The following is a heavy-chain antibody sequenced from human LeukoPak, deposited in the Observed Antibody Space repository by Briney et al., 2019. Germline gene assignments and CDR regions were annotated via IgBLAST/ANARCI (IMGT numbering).Heavy chain of an antibody. D-gene: IGHD6-6*01. V-gene: IGHV1-18*04. Sequence: GASVKVSCKASGYTFTSYGISWVRQAPEQGLEWMGWINAYNGNTNYAQKLQGRVTMTTDTSTSTAYMELRSLRSDDTGVYYCARARKIEYSRFWPLAGNFDYWGQGALVTVSS. CDR3: ARARKIEYSRFWPLAGNFDY. CDR1: GYTFTSYG. J-gene: IGHJ4*02. CDR2: INAYNGNT.